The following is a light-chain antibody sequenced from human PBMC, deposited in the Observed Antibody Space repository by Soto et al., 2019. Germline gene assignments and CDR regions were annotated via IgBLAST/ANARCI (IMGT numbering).Light chain of an antibody. CDR1: SSDIGGYNY. CDR2: DVT. CDR3: SSYTSSSTLWV. J-gene: IGLJ3*02. V-gene: IGLV2-14*03. Sequence: QSVLTQPASVSGSPGQSITISCTGTSSDIGGYNYVSWYQHHPGKAPKLMIYDVTNRTSGVSNRFSGSKSGNTASLTISGLQAEDEADYYCSSYTSSSTLWVFGGGTKLPVL.